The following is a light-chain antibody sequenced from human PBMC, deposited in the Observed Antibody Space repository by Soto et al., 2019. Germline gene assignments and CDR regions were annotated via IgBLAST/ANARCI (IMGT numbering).Light chain of an antibody. CDR1: QSISSD. Sequence: EIVMTQSPPTLSVSPGERGTLSCRASQSISSDLAWYQQKPGQAPRLLIYGASTRATGITVRFSGSGSGTEFTLTISSLQSEDFAVYYCQQYNSWPYSFGQGTKLEIK. V-gene: IGKV3-15*01. J-gene: IGKJ2*03. CDR3: QQYNSWPYS. CDR2: GAS.